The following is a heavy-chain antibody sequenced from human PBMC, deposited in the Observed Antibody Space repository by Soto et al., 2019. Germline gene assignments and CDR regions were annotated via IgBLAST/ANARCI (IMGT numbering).Heavy chain of an antibody. Sequence: QVQLQESGPGLVKSSETLSLTCTVSGGSISRYYWSWIRQPAGKGLEWIGHIHFSGSTNYNPSLKSRVTMSVDRSKIQFSLKLSSVTAADTAVYYCVLTTVMYYYYYAMDVWGQGTTVTVSS. V-gene: IGHV4-4*07. CDR2: IHFSGST. D-gene: IGHD4-4*01. CDR1: GGSISRYY. J-gene: IGHJ6*02. CDR3: VLTTVMYYYYYAMDV.